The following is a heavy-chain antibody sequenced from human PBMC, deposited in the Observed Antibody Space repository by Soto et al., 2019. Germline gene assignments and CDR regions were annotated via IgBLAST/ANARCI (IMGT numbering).Heavy chain of an antibody. Sequence: ASVKVSCKASGYTFTSYDINWVRQATGQGLEWMGWMNPNSGNTGYAQKFQGRVTMTRNTSISTAYMELSSLRSEDTAVYYCAREGYCSSTSCYTNGNYYYGMDVWGEGTTVTVSS. J-gene: IGHJ6*04. V-gene: IGHV1-8*01. CDR1: GYTFTSYD. CDR2: MNPNSGNT. CDR3: AREGYCSSTSCYTNGNYYYGMDV. D-gene: IGHD2-2*02.